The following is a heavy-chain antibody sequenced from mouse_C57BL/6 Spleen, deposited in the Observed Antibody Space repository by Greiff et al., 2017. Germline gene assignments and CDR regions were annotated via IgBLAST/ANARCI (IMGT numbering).Heavy chain of an antibody. J-gene: IGHJ4*01. CDR3: ARGGIYYDYDAYYYAMDY. V-gene: IGHV1-82*01. Sequence: VKLQESGPELVKPGASVKISCKASGYAFSSSWMNWVKQRPGKGLEWIGRIYPGDGDTNYNGKFKGKATLTADKSSSTAYMQLSSLTSEDSAVYFCARGGIYYDYDAYYYAMDYWGQGTSVTVST. D-gene: IGHD2-4*01. CDR1: GYAFSSSW. CDR2: IYPGDGDT.